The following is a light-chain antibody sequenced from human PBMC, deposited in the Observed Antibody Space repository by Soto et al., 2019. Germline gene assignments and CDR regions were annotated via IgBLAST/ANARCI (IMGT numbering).Light chain of an antibody. CDR3: QQANSFPFT. V-gene: IGKV1-12*01. Sequence: DIQMTQSPSSVSASVGDRVTITCRASQGISNWLAWYQQKPGRAPKLLIYAASSLHSGVPPRFTGSGFGTDFTLTISSLQPEDFVTYYCQQANSFPFTFGPGTKVDIK. CDR2: AAS. CDR1: QGISNW. J-gene: IGKJ3*01.